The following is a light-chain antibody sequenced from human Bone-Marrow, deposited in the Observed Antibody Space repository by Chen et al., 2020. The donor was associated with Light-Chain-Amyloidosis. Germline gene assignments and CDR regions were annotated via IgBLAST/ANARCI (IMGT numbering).Light chain of an antibody. J-gene: IGKJ3*01. CDR3: QQYYDWPT. V-gene: IGKV3-15*01. Sequence: EIVMTQSPVTLSVSPGERATLSCRASQSVNNHLAWYQQKPGQTPRLLIYGASTRAPATPTRISGSGSGTEFTLTISSLKSEDVAVYCCQQYYDWPTFGPGTKVHI. CDR2: GAS. CDR1: QSVNNH.